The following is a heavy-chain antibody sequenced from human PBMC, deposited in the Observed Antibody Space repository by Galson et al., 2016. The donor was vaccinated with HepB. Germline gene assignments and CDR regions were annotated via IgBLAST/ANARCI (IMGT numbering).Heavy chain of an antibody. CDR3: AKDYYGSGSFLDY. D-gene: IGHD3-10*01. V-gene: IGHV3-33*06. CDR2: IWHDGSKK. Sequence: SLRLSCAASGFSFHNYGLHWVRQAPGKGLEWVAVIWHDGSKKYYADSVKGRFTISRDNSKNTLYLQMNSLRAEDTAVYYCAKDYYGSGSFLDYWGQGTLVTVSS. CDR1: GFSFHNYG. J-gene: IGHJ4*02.